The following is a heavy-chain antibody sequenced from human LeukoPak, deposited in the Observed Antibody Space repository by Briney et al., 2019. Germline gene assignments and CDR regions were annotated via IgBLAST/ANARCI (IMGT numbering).Heavy chain of an antibody. J-gene: IGHJ4*02. CDR2: ISGNGGST. CDR3: AREPDRRLATYYFDY. CDR1: GFTFSTYT. Sequence: GGSLTLSCVASGFTFSTYTMHWVRQSPGKALEYVSSISGNGGSTEYANSVKGRFTISRDNSKNTLFLQMGSLRAEDTALYYCAREPDRRLATYYFDYWGQGTLVTVSS. D-gene: IGHD6-19*01. V-gene: IGHV3-64*01.